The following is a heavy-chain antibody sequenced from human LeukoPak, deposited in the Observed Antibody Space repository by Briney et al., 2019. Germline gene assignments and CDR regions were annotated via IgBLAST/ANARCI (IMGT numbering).Heavy chain of an antibody. D-gene: IGHD2-2*01. Sequence: QPGRSLRLFCTASGLTFGDYGMSWVRQAPGKGLEWVGFIRSKAYSGTTEYAASVKGRFSISRDDSKNIAFLQMNSLKTEDTAVYYCSSGSSTSWYFDYWGQGTLVTVSS. CDR1: GLTFGDYG. V-gene: IGHV3-49*04. CDR2: IRSKAYSGTT. CDR3: SSGSSTSWYFDY. J-gene: IGHJ4*02.